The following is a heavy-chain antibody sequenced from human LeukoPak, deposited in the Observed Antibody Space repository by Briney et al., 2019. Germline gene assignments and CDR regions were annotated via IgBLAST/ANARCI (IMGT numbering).Heavy chain of an antibody. CDR3: TTDDWGLALLWFGEPPNY. Sequence: KTGGSLRLSCAASGFTFSNAWMSWVRQAPGKGLEWVGRIKSKTDGGTTDYAAPVKGRFTISRDDSKNTLYLQMNSLKTEDTAVYYCTTDDWGLALLWFGEPPNYWGQGTLVTVSS. D-gene: IGHD3-10*01. CDR2: IKSKTDGGTT. CDR1: GFTFSNAW. J-gene: IGHJ4*02. V-gene: IGHV3-15*01.